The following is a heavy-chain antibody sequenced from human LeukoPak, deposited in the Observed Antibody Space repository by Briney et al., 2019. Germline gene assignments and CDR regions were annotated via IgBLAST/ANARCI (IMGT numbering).Heavy chain of an antibody. Sequence: ASVKVSCKASGGTFSRFTISWVRQAPGQGFEWMGGVTPIFGTANFAQRFQGRVSITADESTSTAYMELSSLRSEDTAVYYCAREEGTFDIWGQGTMVTVSS. CDR2: VTPIFGTA. CDR3: AREEGTFDI. CDR1: GGTFSRFT. J-gene: IGHJ3*02. V-gene: IGHV1-69*13.